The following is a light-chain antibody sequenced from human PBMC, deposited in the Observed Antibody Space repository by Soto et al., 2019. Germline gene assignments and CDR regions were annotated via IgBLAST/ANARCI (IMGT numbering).Light chain of an antibody. CDR2: DAS. CDR1: YSDIGGYKH. Sequence: QSVRTQPASVSASPGQSITISCIGTYSDIGGYKHVSWYQQHPGKAPKLIIYDASSRPSGISNRFSASKSASTASLTISGLQADDEADYYCSSYTSSTSLLIFGAGTKVTVL. J-gene: IGLJ1*01. CDR3: SSYTSSTSLLI. V-gene: IGLV2-14*03.